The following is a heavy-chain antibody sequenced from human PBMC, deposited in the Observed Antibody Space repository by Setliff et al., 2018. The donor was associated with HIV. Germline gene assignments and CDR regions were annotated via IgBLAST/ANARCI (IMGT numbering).Heavy chain of an antibody. Sequence: ASVKVSCKASGDNFNNVAFNWVRQAPGQGLEWMGGILPIFGATDCAQKFQGRLTLTAVQSENSVYMELSSLRSDDTAVYYCTNRGGSGTNVGNWFDPWGQGTLVTVSS. CDR2: ILPIFGAT. CDR3: TNRGGSGTNVGNWFDP. CDR1: GDNFNNVA. D-gene: IGHD3-10*01. J-gene: IGHJ5*02. V-gene: IGHV1-69*13.